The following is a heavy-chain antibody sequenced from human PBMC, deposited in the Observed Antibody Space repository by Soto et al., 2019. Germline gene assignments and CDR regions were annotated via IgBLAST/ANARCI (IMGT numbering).Heavy chain of an antibody. CDR3: ASGLASTLAWERGRKDVFEI. Sequence: PCWCMRLSCAASGLTVSSHGMNCVRPPTGNDLGWVACITSSSSNVYYADTVKGRFTISRDNGKTSLYLQMNSLRAEDTAVYYCASGLASTLAWERGRKDVFEIWGQGTMVTVSS. D-gene: IGHD1-26*01. CDR2: ITSSSSNV. CDR1: GLTVSSHG. V-gene: IGHV3-48*01. J-gene: IGHJ3*02.